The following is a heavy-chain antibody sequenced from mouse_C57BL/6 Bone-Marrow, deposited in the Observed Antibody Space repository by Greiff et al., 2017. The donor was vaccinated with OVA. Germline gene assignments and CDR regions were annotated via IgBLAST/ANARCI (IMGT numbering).Heavy chain of an antibody. CDR3: ARRYYGSSYWCVDV. J-gene: IGHJ1*03. D-gene: IGHD1-1*01. CDR2: IYPGSGST. V-gene: IGHV1-55*01. Sequence: QVQLQQPGAELVKPGASVKMSCKASGYTFTSYWITWVKQRPGQGLEWIGDIYPGSGSTNYNEKFKSKATLTVDTSSSTAYLQLSSLTSEDSAVYYCARRYYGSSYWCVDVWGTGTTVTVSS. CDR1: GYTFTSYW.